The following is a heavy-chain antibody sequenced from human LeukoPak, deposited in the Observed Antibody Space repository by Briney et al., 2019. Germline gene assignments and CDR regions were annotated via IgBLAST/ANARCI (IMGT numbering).Heavy chain of an antibody. CDR2: SSGTGGPT. V-gene: IGHV3-23*01. CDR3: AKHDNSAWLTY. CDR1: GFSFSNYA. D-gene: IGHD4-11*01. Sequence: PGGSLRLSCAASGFSFSNYAMSWVRQAPGKGLDWVSGSSGTGGPTYYADSVKGRFTISRDDSKNTVYLQMNSLRAEDTAVYFCAKHDNSAWLTYWGQGALVTVSS. J-gene: IGHJ4*02.